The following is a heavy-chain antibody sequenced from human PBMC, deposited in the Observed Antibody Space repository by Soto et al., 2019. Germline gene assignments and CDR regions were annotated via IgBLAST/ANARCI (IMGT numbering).Heavy chain of an antibody. D-gene: IGHD3-22*01. Sequence: QVQLVQSGAEVKKPGASVKVSCKASGYTFTSYGISWVRQAPGQGLEWMGWISAYNGNTNYAQKLQGRVTMTTDTSTSTAYMALRRLRSDDTAVYYWATALTYYYDSSGSYWGQGTLVTVSS. CDR3: ATALTYYYDSSGSY. V-gene: IGHV1-18*01. J-gene: IGHJ4*02. CDR1: GYTFTSYG. CDR2: ISAYNGNT.